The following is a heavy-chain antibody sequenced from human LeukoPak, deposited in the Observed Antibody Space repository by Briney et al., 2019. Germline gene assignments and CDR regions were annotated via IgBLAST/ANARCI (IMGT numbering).Heavy chain of an antibody. CDR1: GFTFSSYG. CDR3: AKDLWYYGSGSYIYGMDV. CDR2: ISYDGSNK. Sequence: GRSLRLSCAASGFTFSSYGMHWVRQAPGKGLEWVAVISYDGSNKYYADSVKGRFTISRDNSKNTLYLQMNSLRAEDTAVYYCAKDLWYYGSGSYIYGMDVWGQGTTVTVSS. V-gene: IGHV3-30*18. D-gene: IGHD3-10*01. J-gene: IGHJ6*02.